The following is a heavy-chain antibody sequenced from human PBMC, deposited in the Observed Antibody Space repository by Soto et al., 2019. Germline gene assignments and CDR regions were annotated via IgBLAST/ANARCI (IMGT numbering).Heavy chain of an antibody. D-gene: IGHD2-8*02. CDR2: ISGTSETI. CDR1: GFNFHTYT. CDR3: ATGYCPSDNSHFTH. J-gene: IGHJ4*02. V-gene: IGHV3-48*02. Sequence: DVQLVESGGGLVKPGGSLRLSCAASGFNFHTYTMTWVRQAPGKGLEWVSYISGTSETIFYADSVKGRFTISRDNAKNSLYLQLNSLRDEETAVYYCATGYCPSDNSHFTHWGQGTLVTVSS.